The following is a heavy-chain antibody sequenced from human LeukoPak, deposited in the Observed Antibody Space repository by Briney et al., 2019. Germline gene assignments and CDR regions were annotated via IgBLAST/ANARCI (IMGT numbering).Heavy chain of an antibody. CDR3: ARDGDPYYSDSSGYLSN. Sequence: EASVKVSCKASGYTFTGYYMHWVRQAPGQGLEWMGWINPNSGGTNYAQKLQGRVTMTTDTSTSTAQLELRSLRSDDTAVYYCARDGDPYYSDSSGYLSNWGQGTLVTVSS. D-gene: IGHD3-22*01. J-gene: IGHJ4*02. CDR2: INPNSGGT. V-gene: IGHV1-2*02. CDR1: GYTFTGYY.